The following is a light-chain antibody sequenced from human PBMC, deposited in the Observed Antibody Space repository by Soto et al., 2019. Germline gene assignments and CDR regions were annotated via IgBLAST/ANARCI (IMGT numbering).Light chain of an antibody. V-gene: IGKV4-1*01. CDR3: QQYYNTPYT. CDR1: QSVLHRSNNNTY. Sequence: IVMSQSPDSLAVSLGERATINCKSSQSVLHRSNNNTYLAWYQQKPGQPPKLLFYWASTRQSGVPGRFSGSGSETDFTLTISSLQAEDVAVYYCQQYYNTPYTFGQGTKLEIK. CDR2: WAS. J-gene: IGKJ2*01.